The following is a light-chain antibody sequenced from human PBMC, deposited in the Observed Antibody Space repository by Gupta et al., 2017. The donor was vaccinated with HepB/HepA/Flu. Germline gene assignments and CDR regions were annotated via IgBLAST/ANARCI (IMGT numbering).Light chain of an antibody. J-gene: IGLJ2*01. CDR3: QVWESSSDHPVV. V-gene: IGLV3-21*01. Sequence: SYVLPHPPPVPVAPAKKARITCGGNNIGSKSVHWYQQKPGQAPVLVIYYDSDRHSGSPERFSGSNSGNTATLTISRVEAGEEADYYCQVWESSSDHPVVFGGGTKLTVL. CDR1: NIGSKS. CDR2: YDS.